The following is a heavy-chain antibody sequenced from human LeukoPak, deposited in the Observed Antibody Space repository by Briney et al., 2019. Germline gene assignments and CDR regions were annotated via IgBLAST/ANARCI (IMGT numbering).Heavy chain of an antibody. V-gene: IGHV4-59*12. CDR2: IYYTGST. CDR1: GGSMSSYY. Sequence: KPSETLSLTCTVSGGSMSSYYWSWIRQPPGKGLEYIGYIYYTGSTYYNPSLKSRVTISVDTSKRQFSLRLSSVSAADTAVYYCARREDFWYFDLWGRGTLVTVSS. CDR3: ARREDFWYFDL. J-gene: IGHJ2*01.